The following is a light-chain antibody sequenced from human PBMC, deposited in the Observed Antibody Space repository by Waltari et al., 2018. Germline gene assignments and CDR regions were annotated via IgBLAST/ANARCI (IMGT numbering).Light chain of an antibody. J-gene: IGKJ1*01. Sequence: EIVLTQSPGTLSLSPGERATLSCRASESVRRTLAWYQQKPGQAPRLVIYDASSGATGIPDRFSGSGSGTDFSLTISRLEAEDFAVYYCQKYGTLPATFGQGTKVEVK. V-gene: IGKV3-20*01. CDR1: ESVRRT. CDR2: DAS. CDR3: QKYGTLPAT.